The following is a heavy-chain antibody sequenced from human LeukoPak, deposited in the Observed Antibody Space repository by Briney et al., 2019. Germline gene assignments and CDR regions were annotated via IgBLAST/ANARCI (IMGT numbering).Heavy chain of an antibody. J-gene: IGHJ6*03. CDR3: TTSGYSSNGYYYYYMDV. CDR1: GFTFSNAW. Sequence: PGGSLRLSCAASGFTFSNAWMSWVRQAPGKGLEWVGRIKSKTDGGTTDYAAPVKGRFTISRDDSKNTLYLQMNSLKTEDTAVYYCTTSGYSSNGYYYYYMDVWGKGTTVTVSS. V-gene: IGHV3-15*01. CDR2: IKSKTDGGTT. D-gene: IGHD6-13*01.